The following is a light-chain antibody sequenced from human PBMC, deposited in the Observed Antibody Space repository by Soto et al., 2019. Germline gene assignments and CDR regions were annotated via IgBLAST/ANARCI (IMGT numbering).Light chain of an antibody. J-gene: IGKJ1*01. CDR3: QHYNSYSEA. Sequence: DIQVTQSPSTLSPSVGDSIPITCRASQSIGNRLAWYQQKPGKAPKVLIYDASTLESGVPLRFSGSGSGTNFIFTISSLQPDDFATYYCQHYNSYSEAFGQGTKVDIK. CDR2: DAS. CDR1: QSIGNR. V-gene: IGKV1-5*01.